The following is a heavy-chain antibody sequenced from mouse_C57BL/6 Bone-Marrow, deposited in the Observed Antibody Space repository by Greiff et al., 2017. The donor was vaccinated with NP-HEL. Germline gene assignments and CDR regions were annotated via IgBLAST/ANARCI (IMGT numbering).Heavy chain of an antibody. J-gene: IGHJ2*01. V-gene: IGHV1-9*01. D-gene: IGHD1-1*01. CDR1: GYTFTGYW. Sequence: QVQLKQSGAELMKPGASVKLSCKATGYTFTGYWIEWVKQRPGHGLEWIGEILPGSGSTNYNEKFKGKATFTADTSSNTAYMQLSSLTTEDSAIYYCAREGNYYGSSPYFDYWGQGTTLTGSS. CDR3: AREGNYYGSSPYFDY. CDR2: ILPGSGST.